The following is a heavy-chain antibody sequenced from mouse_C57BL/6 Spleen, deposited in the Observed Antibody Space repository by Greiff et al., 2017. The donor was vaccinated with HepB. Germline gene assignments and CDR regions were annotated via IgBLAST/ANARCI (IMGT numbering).Heavy chain of an antibody. V-gene: IGHV1-81*01. J-gene: IGHJ1*03. CDR2: IYPRSGNT. Sequence: VQGVESGAELARPGASVKLSCKASGYTFTSYGISWVKQRTGQGLEWIGEIYPRSGNTYYNEKFMGKATLTADKSSSTAYMELRSLTSEDSAVYFCARSEGYDYDDGYWYFDVWGTGTTVTVSS. CDR1: GYTFTSYG. CDR3: ARSEGYDYDDGYWYFDV. D-gene: IGHD2-4*01.